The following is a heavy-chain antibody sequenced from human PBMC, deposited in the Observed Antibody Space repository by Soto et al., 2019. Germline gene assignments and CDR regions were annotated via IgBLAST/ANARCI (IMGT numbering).Heavy chain of an antibody. Sequence: PGGSLRLSCAASGFTFSSYAMHWVRQAPGKGLEWVAVISYDGSNKYYADSVKGRFTISRDNSKNTLYLQMNSLRAEDTAVYYCAREFDGGYYQYYYYYGMDVWGQGTTVTVS. CDR3: AREFDGGYYQYYYYYGMDV. CDR2: ISYDGSNK. CDR1: GFTFSSYA. J-gene: IGHJ6*02. D-gene: IGHD3-22*01. V-gene: IGHV3-30-3*01.